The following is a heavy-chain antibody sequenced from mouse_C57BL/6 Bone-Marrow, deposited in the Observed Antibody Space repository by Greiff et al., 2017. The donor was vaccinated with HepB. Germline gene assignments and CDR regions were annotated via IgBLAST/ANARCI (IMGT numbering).Heavy chain of an antibody. D-gene: IGHD1-1*01. J-gene: IGHJ1*03. CDR3: ARSTAVVTYGYFDV. Sequence: QVQLQQPGAELVMPGASVKLSCKASGYTFTSYWMHWVKQRPGQGLEWIGEIDPSDSYTNYNQKFKGKSTLTVDKSSSTAYMQLSSLTSEYSAVYYCARSTAVVTYGYFDVWGTGTTVTVSS. V-gene: IGHV1-69*01. CDR1: GYTFTSYW. CDR2: IDPSDSYT.